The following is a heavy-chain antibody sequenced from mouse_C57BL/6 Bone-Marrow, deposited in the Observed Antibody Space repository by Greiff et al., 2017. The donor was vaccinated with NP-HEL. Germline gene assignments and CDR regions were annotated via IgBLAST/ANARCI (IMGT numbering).Heavy chain of an antibody. V-gene: IGHV1-52*01. D-gene: IGHD2-1*01. Sequence: QVQLKQPGAELVRPGSSVKLSCKASGYTFTSYWMHWVKQRPIQGLEWIGNIDPSDSETHYNQKFKDKATLTVDKSSSTAYMQLSSLTSEDSAVYYCARSGYGNCPWFAYWGQGTLVTVSA. CDR2: IDPSDSET. CDR3: ARSGYGNCPWFAY. CDR1: GYTFTSYW. J-gene: IGHJ3*01.